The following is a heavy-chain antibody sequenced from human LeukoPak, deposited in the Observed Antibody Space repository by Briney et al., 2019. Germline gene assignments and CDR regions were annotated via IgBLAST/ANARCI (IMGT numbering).Heavy chain of an antibody. CDR3: ARGGVGPTTNWFDP. D-gene: IGHD1-26*01. J-gene: IGHJ5*02. V-gene: IGHV4-30-2*01. CDR2: IYHTGST. CDR1: GGSISGSGYY. Sequence: SETLSLTCTVSGGSISGSGYYWSWIRQPPGKGLEWIGYIYHTGSTYYNPSLASRVTISVDRSKNQFSLRLTSVTAADTAVFYCARGGVGPTTNWFDPWGQGTLVTVSS.